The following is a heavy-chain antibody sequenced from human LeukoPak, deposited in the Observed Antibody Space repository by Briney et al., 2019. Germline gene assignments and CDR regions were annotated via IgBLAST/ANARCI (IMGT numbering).Heavy chain of an antibody. D-gene: IGHD3-16*01. Sequence: QPGGSLRLSCIASGLTSSIFEMNWVRQAPGKGLEWVSYISNSGSTTDYADAVKGRFTISRDNAKNSLYLQMNSLRVEDTAVYYCARNYDWGQGTLVTVSS. CDR2: ISNSGSTT. V-gene: IGHV3-48*03. CDR3: ARNYD. CDR1: GLTSSIFE. J-gene: IGHJ4*02.